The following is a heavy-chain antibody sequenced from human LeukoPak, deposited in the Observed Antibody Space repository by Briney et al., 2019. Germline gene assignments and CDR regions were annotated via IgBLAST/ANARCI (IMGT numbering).Heavy chain of an antibody. CDR2: IKQDGSEK. D-gene: IGHD3-9*01. CDR1: GFTFSSYW. V-gene: IGHV3-7*01. J-gene: IGHJ4*02. CDR3: ARDFWGRLVRYFDY. Sequence: GGSLRLSCAASGFTFSSYWMSWVRQAPGKGLEWVANIKQDGSEKYYLDSVKGRFTISRDNAKNSLYLQMKSLRAEDTAVYDCARDFWGRLVRYFDYWGQGTLVTVSS.